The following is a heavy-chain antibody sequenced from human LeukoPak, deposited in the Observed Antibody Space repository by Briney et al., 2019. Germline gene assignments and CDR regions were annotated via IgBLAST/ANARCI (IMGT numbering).Heavy chain of an antibody. V-gene: IGHV4-4*02. CDR2: IYHSGTT. Sequence: SETLSLTCAVSGGSISNSNWWSWVRQASGKGLVWIAQIYHSGTTNYNPSLKSRVTISVDKSKNQFSLKVTSVTAADTAVYYCARVDSSGYYYFDYWGQGILVTVSS. CDR3: ARVDSSGYYYFDY. J-gene: IGHJ4*02. D-gene: IGHD3-22*01. CDR1: GGSISNSNW.